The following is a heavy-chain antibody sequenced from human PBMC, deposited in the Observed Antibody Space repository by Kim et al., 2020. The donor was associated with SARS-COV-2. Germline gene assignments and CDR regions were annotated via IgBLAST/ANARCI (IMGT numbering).Heavy chain of an antibody. CDR1: GGTFSSYS. CDR3: AVTPAYDSSGHWADY. CDR2: IIPIFGTA. J-gene: IGHJ4*02. D-gene: IGHD3-22*01. Sequence: SVKVSCKASGGTFSSYSISWVRQAPGQGLEWMGGIIPIFGTANYAQKFQGRVTITADESTSTAYMELSSLRSEDTAVYYCAVTPAYDSSGHWADYGGQGTLVTVSS. V-gene: IGHV1-69*13.